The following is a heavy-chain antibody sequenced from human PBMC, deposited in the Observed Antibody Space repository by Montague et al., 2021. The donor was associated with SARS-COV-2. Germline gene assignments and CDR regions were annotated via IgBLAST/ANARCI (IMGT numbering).Heavy chain of an antibody. CDR2: INGGSSVM. CDR3: APAVPVADDS. J-gene: IGHJ5*02. CDR1: GFNFGVYE. Sequence: SLRLSCPASGFNFGVYEMNWVRQTPGKGLEWVSYINGGSSVMYXXXSVMGRFTISRDNAESSLYLQMNSLRAEDTAVSYCAPAVPVADDSWGQGTLVTVSS. V-gene: IGHV3-48*03. D-gene: IGHD2-2*01.